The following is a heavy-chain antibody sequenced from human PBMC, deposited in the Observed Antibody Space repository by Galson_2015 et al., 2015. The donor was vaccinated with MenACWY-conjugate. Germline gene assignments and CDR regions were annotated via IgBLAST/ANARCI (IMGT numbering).Heavy chain of an antibody. V-gene: IGHV3-30*02. D-gene: IGHD7-27*01. CDR3: AKAKGITPTGAFDY. Sequence: SLRLSCAASGFTFSIYGMHWVRQAPGRGLEWLAFIRHDGSNKYYADSVKGRFTISRDNSKNTLYLQMSSLRTEDTAVYYCAKAKGITPTGAFDYWGQGTLVPVSS. CDR2: IRHDGSNK. J-gene: IGHJ4*02. CDR1: GFTFSIYG.